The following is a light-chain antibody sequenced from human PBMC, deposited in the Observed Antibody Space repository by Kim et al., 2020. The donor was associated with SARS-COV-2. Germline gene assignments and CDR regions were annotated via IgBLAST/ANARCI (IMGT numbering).Light chain of an antibody. CDR2: CAS. Sequence: SPGERATLSCRASQSVSSSYLAWYQQKPGQAPRLLIYCASSRATGIPDRFSCSGSGTDFTLTISRLEPEDFAVYYCQQYGSSPMYTFGQGTKLEIK. CDR1: QSVSSSY. V-gene: IGKV3-20*01. CDR3: QQYGSSPMYT. J-gene: IGKJ2*01.